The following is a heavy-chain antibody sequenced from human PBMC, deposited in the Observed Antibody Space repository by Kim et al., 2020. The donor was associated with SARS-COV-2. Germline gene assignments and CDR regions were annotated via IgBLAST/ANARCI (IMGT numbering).Heavy chain of an antibody. CDR2: ST. J-gene: IGHJ6*02. V-gene: IGHV4-31*02. Sequence: STYYNPSLKSRVTISVDTSKNQFSLKLSSVTAADTAVYYCARVPRPFMDVWGQGTTVTVSS. CDR3: ARVPRPFMDV.